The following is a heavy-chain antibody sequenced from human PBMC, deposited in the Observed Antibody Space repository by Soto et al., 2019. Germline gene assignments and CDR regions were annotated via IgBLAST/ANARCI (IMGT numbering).Heavy chain of an antibody. V-gene: IGHV3-30-3*01. CDR1: GFSFSSCA. D-gene: IGHD6-19*01. Sequence: QVQLVESGGGVVQPGRSLRLSCAASGFSFSSCAMHWVRQAPGKGLEWVAVVSHDGSNKYYADSVKGRVTISRDNSINTVYLQMNSLRAEDTAVYYCSRVSIAVAGIAYYFDYWGHGTLFTVSS. J-gene: IGHJ4*01. CDR3: SRVSIAVAGIAYYFDY. CDR2: VSHDGSNK.